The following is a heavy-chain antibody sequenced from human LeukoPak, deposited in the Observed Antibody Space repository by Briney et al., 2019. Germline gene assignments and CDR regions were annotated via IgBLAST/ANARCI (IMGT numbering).Heavy chain of an antibody. CDR2: ISGSGGST. J-gene: IGHJ3*02. Sequence: PGGSLRLSCAASGFTSSSYAMSWVRQAPGKGLEWVSAISGSGGSTYYADSVKGRFTIPRDNSRNTLCLQMNSLRPEDTAVYYCARGQHRVTYSDDSFDIWGQGTMVTVSS. CDR1: GFTSSSYA. CDR3: ARGQHRVTYSDDSFDI. V-gene: IGHV3-23*01. D-gene: IGHD3-22*01.